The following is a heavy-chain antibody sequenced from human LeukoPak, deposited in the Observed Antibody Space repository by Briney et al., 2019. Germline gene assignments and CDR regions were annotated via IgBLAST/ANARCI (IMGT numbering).Heavy chain of an antibody. V-gene: IGHV3-23*01. CDR2: ISEGGENI. J-gene: IGHJ4*02. CDR3: AKQWVDC. CDR1: GFTFSDYY. Sequence: PGGSLRLSCAASGFTFSDYYMSWIRQAPGKGLEWVSSISEGGENIHYADSVKGRFTISRDNSQSTLFLQMTSLRAEDTAVYYCAKQWVDCWGQGTLVTVSS. D-gene: IGHD1-26*01.